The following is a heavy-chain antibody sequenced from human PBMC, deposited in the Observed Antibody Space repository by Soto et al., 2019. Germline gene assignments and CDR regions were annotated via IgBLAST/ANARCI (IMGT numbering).Heavy chain of an antibody. CDR1: GYTFTGYY. V-gene: IGHV1-2*04. Sequence: ASVKVSCKASGYTFTGYYMHWVRQAPGQGLEWMGWINPNSGGTNYAQKFQGWVTMTRDTSISTAYMELSRLRSDDTAVYYCARGEGGSYNSFDYWGQGTLVTVSS. J-gene: IGHJ4*02. CDR2: INPNSGGT. D-gene: IGHD1-26*01. CDR3: ARGEGGSYNSFDY.